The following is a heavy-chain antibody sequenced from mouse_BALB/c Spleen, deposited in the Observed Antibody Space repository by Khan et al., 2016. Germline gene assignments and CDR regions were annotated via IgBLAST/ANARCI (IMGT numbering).Heavy chain of an antibody. CDR3: NAIYYGNYIYFDY. Sequence: VQLQQSGAELVRSGASVRLSCTASGFNIKDYYIHWVKQRPEQGLEWIGWIDPENGATEYAPKFQGKATMTAATSSNTAYLQLSRLTSEYTAVYYCNAIYYGNYIYFDYWGQGTTLTVSS. CDR1: GFNIKDYY. J-gene: IGHJ2*01. CDR2: IDPENGAT. V-gene: IGHV14-4*02. D-gene: IGHD2-1*01.